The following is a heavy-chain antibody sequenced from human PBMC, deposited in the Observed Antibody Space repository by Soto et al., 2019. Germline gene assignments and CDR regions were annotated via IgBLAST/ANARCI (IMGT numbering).Heavy chain of an antibody. CDR2: VFYTGRA. CDR1: GGSLGSYY. V-gene: IGHV4-59*01. Sequence: SETLSLTCTVSGGSLGSYYWSWIRQPSGKGLEWIGYVFYTGRANYNASLKSRVSISLDTSNYQFSLKLSSVTAADTAVYYCARVSIAAAGTRGMDVWGQGTTVTVSS. D-gene: IGHD6-13*01. J-gene: IGHJ6*02. CDR3: ARVSIAAAGTRGMDV.